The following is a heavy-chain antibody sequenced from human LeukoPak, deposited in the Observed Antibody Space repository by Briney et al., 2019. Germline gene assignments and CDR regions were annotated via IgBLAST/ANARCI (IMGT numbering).Heavy chain of an antibody. CDR2: INHSGST. D-gene: IGHD3-10*01. CDR3: AKSPELLWFGELLLWARSPAFDY. CDR1: GFTFTSYS. Sequence: GSLRLSCAASGFTFTSYSMNWVRQAPGKGLEWIGEINHSGSTNYNPSLKSRVTISVDTSKNQFSLKLSSVTAADTAVYYCAKSPELLWFGELLLWARSPAFDYWGQGTLVTVSS. J-gene: IGHJ4*02. V-gene: IGHV4-34*08.